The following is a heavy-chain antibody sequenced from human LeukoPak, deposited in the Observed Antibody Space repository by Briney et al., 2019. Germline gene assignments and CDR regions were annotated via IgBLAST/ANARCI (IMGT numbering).Heavy chain of an antibody. CDR2: INPGNGDT. CDR1: GYSFTSQD. D-gene: IGHD3-10*01. Sequence: GASVKVSCKTSGYSFTSQDMHWVRQAPGQSLEWMGCINPGNGDTKYSQEFQGRVTITADKSTSTAYMEPSSLRSEDTAVYYCARNPRGDYYGSGGPRFDPWGQGTLVTVSS. CDR3: ARNPRGDYYGSGGPRFDP. V-gene: IGHV1-3*03. J-gene: IGHJ5*02.